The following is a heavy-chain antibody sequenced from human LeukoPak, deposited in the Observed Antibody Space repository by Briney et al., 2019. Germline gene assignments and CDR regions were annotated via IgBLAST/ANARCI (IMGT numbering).Heavy chain of an antibody. D-gene: IGHD1-26*01. CDR1: SGSISSLY. V-gene: IGHV4-59*11. J-gene: IGHJ5*02. CDR3: ARDGSGSYFNWFDH. CDR2: IYNGGST. Sequence: SETLSLTCTVSSGSISSLYWKWIRQPPGGGLGWNGHIYNGGSTNYNPYLKGRVTICVDTSKNQYFLKLSSVTAADTAVYYCARDGSGSYFNWFDHWGRGTLVTVSS.